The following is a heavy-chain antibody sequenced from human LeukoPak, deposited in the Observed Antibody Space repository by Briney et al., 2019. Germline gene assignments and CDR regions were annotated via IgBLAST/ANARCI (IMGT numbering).Heavy chain of an antibody. Sequence: ASVKVSCKASGGTLSSYALNWVRQAPGQGLEWIGRIIPIFAIVNYAQNFQGRVTITADKSTNTAYMELSSLRFEGTAFYYCARADSSGYSLDENFDYWGQGTLVTVSS. CDR3: ARADSSGYSLDENFDY. CDR1: GGTLSSYA. CDR2: IIPIFAIV. J-gene: IGHJ4*02. V-gene: IGHV1-69*04. D-gene: IGHD3-22*01.